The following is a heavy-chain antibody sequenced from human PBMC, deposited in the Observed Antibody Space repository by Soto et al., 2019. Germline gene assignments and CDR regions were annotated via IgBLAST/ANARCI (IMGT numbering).Heavy chain of an antibody. CDR1: GGSISSYY. V-gene: IGHV4-59*08. D-gene: IGHD6-13*01. CDR3: ARAKAPLYSSSWYWFDP. Sequence: SEALSLTCTVSGGSISSYYRSWIRQPPRKGLEWIGYIYYSGSTNYNPSLKSRVTISVDTSKNQFSLKLSSVTAADTAVYYCARAKAPLYSSSWYWFDPWGQGTLVTVS. CDR2: IYYSGST. J-gene: IGHJ5*02.